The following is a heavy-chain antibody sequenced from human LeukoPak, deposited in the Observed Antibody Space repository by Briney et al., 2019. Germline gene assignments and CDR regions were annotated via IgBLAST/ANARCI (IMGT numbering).Heavy chain of an antibody. CDR3: ARGGYCTNGVCYTLDY. CDR1: GGPFSGYY. Sequence: SETLSLTCAVYGGPFSGYYWSWIRQPPGKGLEWIGEINHSGSTNYNPSLKSRFTISVDTSKNQFSLKLSSVTAADTAVYYCARGGYCTNGVCYTLDYWGQGTLVTVSS. V-gene: IGHV4-34*01. CDR2: INHSGST. J-gene: IGHJ4*02. D-gene: IGHD2-8*01.